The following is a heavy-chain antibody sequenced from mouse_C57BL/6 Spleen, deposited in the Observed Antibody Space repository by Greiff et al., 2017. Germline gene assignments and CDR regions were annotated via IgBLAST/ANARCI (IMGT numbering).Heavy chain of an antibody. J-gene: IGHJ3*01. Sequence: VQLQESGAELVRPGTSVKVSCKASGYAFTNYLIEWVKQRPGQGLEWIGVINPGSGGTNYNEKFKGKATLTADKSSSTAYMQLSSLTSEDSAVYFCARSSYDYFAWFAYWGQGTLVTVSA. CDR2: INPGSGGT. CDR3: ARSSYDYFAWFAY. CDR1: GYAFTNYL. D-gene: IGHD2-4*01. V-gene: IGHV1-54*01.